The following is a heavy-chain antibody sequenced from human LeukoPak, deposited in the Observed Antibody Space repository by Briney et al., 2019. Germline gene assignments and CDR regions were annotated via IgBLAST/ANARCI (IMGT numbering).Heavy chain of an antibody. Sequence: GGALRLSCAASGFSLKTFWIHWVRQAPGGGVVWVSRISPDGSITTYAVSVKGRFAISRDNAKNTLYLQMNRLRADASAIYYCVSDSGTRSGGDSWGQGTLVTVSS. CDR3: VSDSGTRSGGDS. CDR2: ISPDGSIT. D-gene: IGHD1-26*01. J-gene: IGHJ4*02. V-gene: IGHV3-74*01. CDR1: GFSLKTFW.